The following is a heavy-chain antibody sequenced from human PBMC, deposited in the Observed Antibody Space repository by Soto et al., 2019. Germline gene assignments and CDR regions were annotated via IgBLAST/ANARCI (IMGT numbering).Heavy chain of an antibody. V-gene: IGHV1-18*01. CDR3: ARAGFSTSWPGISATGVHGVEIDY. CDR1: GYNFISYG. CDR2: ISAYNGKT. Sequence: QVQLVQSGAEVKKTGASVEGSCKASGYNFISYGISWVRQAPGQGLEWMGWISAYNGKTNYAQKFQGRVTMTTATSTSTAYMELRSLRSDDTAVYYCARAGFSTSWPGISATGVHGVEIDYWGQGTLVTIS. J-gene: IGHJ4*02. D-gene: IGHD6-13*01.